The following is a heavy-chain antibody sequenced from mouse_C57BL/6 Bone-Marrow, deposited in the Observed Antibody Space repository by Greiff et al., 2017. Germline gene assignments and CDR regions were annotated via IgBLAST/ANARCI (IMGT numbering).Heavy chain of an antibody. CDR1: GYAFSSYW. D-gene: IGHD2-3*01. V-gene: IGHV1-80*01. Sequence: VQLQQSGAELVKPGASVKISCKASGYAFSSYWMNWVKQRPGKGLEWIGQLYPGDGDTNYNGKFKGKATLTADKSSSTAYMQLSSLTSEDSSVYFCARGGGYYAWFAYWGQGTLVTVSA. J-gene: IGHJ3*01. CDR3: ARGGGYYAWFAY. CDR2: LYPGDGDT.